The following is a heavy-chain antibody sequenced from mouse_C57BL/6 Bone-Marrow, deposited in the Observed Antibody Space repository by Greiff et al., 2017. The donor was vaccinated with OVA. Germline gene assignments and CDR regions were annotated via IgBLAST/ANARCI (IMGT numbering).Heavy chain of an antibody. CDR2: IDPETGGT. D-gene: IGHD2-5*01. Sequence: VQLQQSGAELVRPGASVTLSCKASGYTFTDYEMHWVKQTPVHGLEWIGAIDPETGGTAYSQKFKGKAILTADNSSSTAYMALRSLTSEDSAVYYGTRGYSNYYAMDYWGQGTSVTVSS. CDR3: TRGYSNYYAMDY. CDR1: GYTFTDYE. V-gene: IGHV1-15*01. J-gene: IGHJ4*01.